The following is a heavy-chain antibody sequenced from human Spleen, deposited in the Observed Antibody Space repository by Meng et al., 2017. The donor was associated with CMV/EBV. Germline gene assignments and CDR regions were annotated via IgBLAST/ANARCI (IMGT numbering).Heavy chain of an antibody. CDR3: ARDRNYGMDV. Sequence: SETLSLTCAVYGGSFSDYYWTWIRQPPGKGLEWIGYIYYSGSTNYNPSLKSRVTISVDTSKNQFSLKLSSVTAADTAVYYCARDRNYGMDVWGQGTTVTVSS. CDR1: GGSFSDYY. V-gene: IGHV4-59*01. CDR2: IYYSGST. J-gene: IGHJ6*02.